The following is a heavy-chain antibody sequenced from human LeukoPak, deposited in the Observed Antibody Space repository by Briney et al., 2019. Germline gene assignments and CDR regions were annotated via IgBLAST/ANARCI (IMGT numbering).Heavy chain of an antibody. D-gene: IGHD3-22*01. CDR3: ARDKLYDSSGYYSLVAFDI. V-gene: IGHV4-4*07. Sequence: SETLSLTCTVSGGSISSYYWSWIRQPAGKGLEWIGRIYTSGSTNYNPSLKSRVTTSVDTSKNQFSLKLSSVTAADTAVYYCARDKLYDSSGYYSLVAFDIWGQGTMVTVSS. CDR2: IYTSGST. CDR1: GGSISSYY. J-gene: IGHJ3*02.